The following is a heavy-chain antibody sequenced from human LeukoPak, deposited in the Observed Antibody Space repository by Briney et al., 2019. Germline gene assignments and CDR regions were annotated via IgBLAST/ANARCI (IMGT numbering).Heavy chain of an antibody. J-gene: IGHJ5*02. V-gene: IGHV1-2*02. Sequence: ASVKVSCKASGYTFSVSYMHWVRQAPGQGLEWMGWIKPNSGGTKYAQKFQGRVTMTRDTSISTAYMELSSLTSDDTALYYCARAQSLETPNWFDPWGQGALVTVSS. CDR1: GYTFSVSY. CDR2: IKPNSGGT. CDR3: ARAQSLETPNWFDP.